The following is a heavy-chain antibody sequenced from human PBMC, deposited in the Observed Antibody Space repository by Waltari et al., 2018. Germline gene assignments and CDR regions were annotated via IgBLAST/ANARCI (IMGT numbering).Heavy chain of an antibody. Sequence: EVQLVESGGGLVQPGGSLRLSCAASGFTFSSYWMSWVRQAPGKGLEWVDNIKQDGSEKYYVDSVKGRFTISRDNAKNSLYLQMNSLRAEDTAVYYCARESQGYSSGWYLDYWGQGTLVTVSS. CDR1: GFTFSSYW. CDR2: IKQDGSEK. CDR3: ARESQGYSSGWYLDY. D-gene: IGHD6-19*01. J-gene: IGHJ4*02. V-gene: IGHV3-7*01.